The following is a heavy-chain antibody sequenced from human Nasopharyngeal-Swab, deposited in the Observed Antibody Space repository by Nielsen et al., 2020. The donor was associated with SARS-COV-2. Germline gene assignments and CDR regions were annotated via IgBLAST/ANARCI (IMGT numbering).Heavy chain of an antibody. Sequence: GVSLRPSCAASGFTFSSYAMHWVRQAPGKGLEWVAVISYDGSNKYYADSVKGRFTISRDNSKNTLYLQMNSLRAEDTAVYYCARDPNYYGSGSHYGMDVWGQGTTVTVSS. J-gene: IGHJ6*02. CDR3: ARDPNYYGSGSHYGMDV. D-gene: IGHD3-10*01. V-gene: IGHV3-30*04. CDR1: GFTFSSYA. CDR2: ISYDGSNK.